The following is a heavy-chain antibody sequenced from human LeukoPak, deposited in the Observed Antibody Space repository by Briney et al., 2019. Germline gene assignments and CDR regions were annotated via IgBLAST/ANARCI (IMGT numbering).Heavy chain of an antibody. CDR1: GFTFSSSS. D-gene: IGHD1-26*01. Sequence: GGSLRLSCAASGFTFSSSSMNWVRQAPGKGLEWVSSITSTSSYIYYADSLKGRFTISRDNAKNSLYLQMNSLRAEDTAVYYCARDGEGDWENYYYYYMDVWGKGTTVTVSS. CDR2: ITSTSSYI. J-gene: IGHJ6*03. V-gene: IGHV3-21*01. CDR3: ARDGEGDWENYYYYYMDV.